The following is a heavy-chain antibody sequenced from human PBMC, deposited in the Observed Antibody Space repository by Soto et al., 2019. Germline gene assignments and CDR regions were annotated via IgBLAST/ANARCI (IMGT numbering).Heavy chain of an antibody. CDR3: GRPPFPGCINAVCYPIDY. V-gene: IGHV1-69*10. D-gene: IGHD2-8*01. Sequence: SVKPSCKDCGGGNLSNYRTTWVRRANGQGLEWIGGIIPRGGSANYAQKFQGRVTMTRDTSTGTIYMELSSLRSEDTAVYYWGRPPFPGCINAVCYPIDYWGQGTLVTVSS. CDR2: IIPRGGSA. CDR1: GGGNLSNYR. J-gene: IGHJ4*02.